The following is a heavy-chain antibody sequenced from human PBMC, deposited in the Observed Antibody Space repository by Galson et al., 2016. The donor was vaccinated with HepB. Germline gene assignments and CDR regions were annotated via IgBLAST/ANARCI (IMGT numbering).Heavy chain of an antibody. CDR3: AEDIVGLWFGDPWDAFDI. J-gene: IGHJ3*02. CDR2: ISWNSGSI. V-gene: IGHV3-9*01. D-gene: IGHD3-10*01. Sequence: SLRLSCAASGFTFDDYAMHWVRQAPGKGLEWVSGISWNSGSIGSADSVKGRFTISRDNAKNSLYLQMNSLRAEDTALYYCAEDIVGLWFGDPWDAFDIWGQGTMVTVSS. CDR1: GFTFDDYA.